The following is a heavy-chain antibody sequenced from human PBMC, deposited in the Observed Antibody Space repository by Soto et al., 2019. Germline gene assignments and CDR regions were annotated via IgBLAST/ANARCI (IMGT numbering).Heavy chain of an antibody. CDR1: GGSFSGYY. D-gene: IGHD6-19*01. CDR3: ARIDGSGWFFDY. CDR2: INHSGST. Sequence: SETLSLTCAVYGGSFSGYYWSWIRQPPGKGLEWIGEINHSGSTNYNPSLKSRVTISVDTSKNQFSLKLRSVTAADAAVYFCARIDGSGWFFDYWGQGTLVTVS. V-gene: IGHV4-34*01. J-gene: IGHJ4*02.